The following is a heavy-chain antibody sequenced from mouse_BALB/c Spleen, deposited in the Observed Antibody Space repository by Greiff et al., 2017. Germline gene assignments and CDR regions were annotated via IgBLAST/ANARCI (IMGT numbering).Heavy chain of an antibody. J-gene: IGHJ3*01. V-gene: IGHV1S81*02. D-gene: IGHD4-1*02. CDR3: ARVQLGLAY. CDR2: INPSNGRT. Sequence: QSCKASGYTFTSYWMHWVKQRPGQGLEWIGEINPSNGRTNYNEKFKSKATLTVDKSSSTAYMQLSSLTSEDSAVYYCARVQLGLAYWGQGTLVTVSA. CDR1: GYTFTSYW.